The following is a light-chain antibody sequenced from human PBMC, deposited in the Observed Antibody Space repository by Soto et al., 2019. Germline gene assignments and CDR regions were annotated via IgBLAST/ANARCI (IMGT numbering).Light chain of an antibody. V-gene: IGKV3-15*01. CDR1: QSVSSN. CDR2: GAS. CDR3: QQYNNWPWT. J-gene: IGKJ1*01. Sequence: ELVMTQSPATLSVSPGERATLSCRASQSVSSNLAWYQQKPGQAPRLLIYGASTRATGIPARFSGSGSGTEFTLTISSLQPEDFAVYFCQQYNNWPWTFGQGTKVDIK.